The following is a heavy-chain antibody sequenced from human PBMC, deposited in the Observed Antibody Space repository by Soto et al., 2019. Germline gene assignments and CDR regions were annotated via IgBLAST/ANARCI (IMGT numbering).Heavy chain of an antibody. V-gene: IGHV4-61*01. CDR2: IFYNGTA. CDR3: ARIGGWYDIDF. D-gene: IGHD6-19*01. CDR1: GGSVSSGSFH. J-gene: IGHJ4*02. Sequence: LSLTFSVSGGSVSSGSFHWSWIRQPPGKGLQFIGSIFYNGTANYSPSLKNRVSISIDTSQSQFFLQLISVAAADTAVYYCARIGGWYDIDFWGQGSLVTVSS.